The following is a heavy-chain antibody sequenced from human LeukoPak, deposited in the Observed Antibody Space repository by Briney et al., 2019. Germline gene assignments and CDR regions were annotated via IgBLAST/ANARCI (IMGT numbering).Heavy chain of an antibody. CDR2: IWYDGSNK. CDR3: ARGAKPGVWYGMDV. D-gene: IGHD2-21*01. Sequence: PGGSLRLSCAASGFTFSSYGMHWVRQAPGKGLEWVAVIWYDGSNKYYADSVKGRFTISRDNSKNTLYLQMNSLRAEDTAVYYCARGAKPGVWYGMDVWGQGTTVTVSS. CDR1: GFTFSSYG. V-gene: IGHV3-33*01. J-gene: IGHJ6*02.